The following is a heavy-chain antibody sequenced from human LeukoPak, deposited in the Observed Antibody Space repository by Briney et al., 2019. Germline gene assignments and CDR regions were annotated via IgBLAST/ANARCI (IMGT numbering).Heavy chain of an antibody. CDR1: GFTFSSYA. Sequence: GGSLRLSCAASGFTFSSYAMSWVRQAPGKGLEWVSAISGSGGSTYYADSVKGRFTISRDNSKNTLYLQMNSLRDEDTAVYYCALGYCSSTSCPNWFDPWGQGTLVTVSS. J-gene: IGHJ5*02. CDR2: ISGSGGST. V-gene: IGHV3-23*01. CDR3: ALGYCSSTSCPNWFDP. D-gene: IGHD2-2*03.